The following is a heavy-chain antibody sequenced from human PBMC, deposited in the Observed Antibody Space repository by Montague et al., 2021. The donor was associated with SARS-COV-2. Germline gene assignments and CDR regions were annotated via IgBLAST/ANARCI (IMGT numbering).Heavy chain of an antibody. Sequence: SLRLSCAASGFTFSSYAMHWVRQAPGKGLLWVSPISYDGSNKYYADSVKGRFTISRDNSKNTLYLQMNSLRAEDTAVYYCARARGGSYFSVFDIWGHGTMVTVSS. CDR2: ISYDGSNK. CDR3: ARARGGSYFSVFDI. CDR1: GFTFSSYA. D-gene: IGHD1-26*01. J-gene: IGHJ3*02. V-gene: IGHV3-30-3*01.